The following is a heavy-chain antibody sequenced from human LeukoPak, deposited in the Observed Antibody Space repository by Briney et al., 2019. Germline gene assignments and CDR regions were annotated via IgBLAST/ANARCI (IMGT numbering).Heavy chain of an antibody. CDR2: ISSSSSYI. CDR1: GFTFSSYS. Sequence: GGSLRLSCAASGFTFSSYSMNWVRQAPGKGLEWVSSISSSSSYIYYADSVKGRFTISRDNAKNPLYLQMNSLRAEDTAVYYCARDNHRYYYDSSGYHFDYWGQGTLVTVSS. J-gene: IGHJ4*02. V-gene: IGHV3-21*01. D-gene: IGHD3-22*01. CDR3: ARDNHRYYYDSSGYHFDY.